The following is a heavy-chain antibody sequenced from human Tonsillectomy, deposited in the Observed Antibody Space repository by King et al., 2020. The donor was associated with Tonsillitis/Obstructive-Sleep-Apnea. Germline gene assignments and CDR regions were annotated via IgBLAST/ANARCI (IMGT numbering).Heavy chain of an antibody. V-gene: IGHV4-59*01. J-gene: IGHJ4*02. CDR3: AGGDSGYDYFDY. CDR2: NYYSGRT. CDR1: GGSISSYY. D-gene: IGHD5-12*01. Sequence: VQLQESGPGLVKPSETLSLTCTVSGGSISSYYWSWIRQPPGKGLGWIGNNYYSGRTNINPSLKSRVTISVDTSKNQFSLKLSSGTAADTAVYYCAGGDSGYDYFDYWGQGTLVTVSS.